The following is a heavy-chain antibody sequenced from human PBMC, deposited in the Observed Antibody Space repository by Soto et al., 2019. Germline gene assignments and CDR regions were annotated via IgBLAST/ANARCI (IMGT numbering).Heavy chain of an antibody. Sequence: ASVKVSCKASGYTFTSYAMHWVRQAPGQRLEWMGWINAGNGNTKYAQKFQGRVSMTWDTSTSTVYMEPSSLRSDDTAVYYCARDYNWAVDYWGQGTLVTVSS. CDR3: ARDYNWAVDY. CDR1: GYTFTSYA. D-gene: IGHD1-1*01. CDR2: INAGNGNT. V-gene: IGHV1-3*01. J-gene: IGHJ4*02.